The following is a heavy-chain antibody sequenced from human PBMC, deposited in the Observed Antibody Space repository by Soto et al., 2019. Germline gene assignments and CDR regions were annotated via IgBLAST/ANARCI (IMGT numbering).Heavy chain of an antibody. V-gene: IGHV3-30*18. CDR3: AKGDGDYADLWPVIDY. J-gene: IGHJ4*02. Sequence: QVQLVESGGGVVQPGRSLRLSCAASGFTFSSYGMHWVRQAPGKGLEWVAVISYDGSNKYYADSVKGRFTISRDNSKNTLYLQMNSLRAEDTAVYYCAKGDGDYADLWPVIDYWGQGTLVTVSS. D-gene: IGHD4-17*01. CDR2: ISYDGSNK. CDR1: GFTFSSYG.